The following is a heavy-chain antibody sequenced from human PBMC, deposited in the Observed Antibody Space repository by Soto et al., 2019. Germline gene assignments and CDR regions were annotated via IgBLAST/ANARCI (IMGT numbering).Heavy chain of an antibody. J-gene: IGHJ1*01. CDR2: ISYDGSNK. CDR1: GFTFSNYG. CDR3: AKDSSARSIRYFQN. D-gene: IGHD6-19*01. Sequence: PGGSLRLSCAASGFTFSNYGMHWVRQAPGKGLEWVAVISYDGSNKYYADSVKGRFTISRDNSKNTLYLQMNSLRAEDTAVYYCAKDSSARSIRYFQNWGQGTTVTVSS. V-gene: IGHV3-30*18.